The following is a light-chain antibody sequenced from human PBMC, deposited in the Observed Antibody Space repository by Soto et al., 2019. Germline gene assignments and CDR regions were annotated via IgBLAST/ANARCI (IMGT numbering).Light chain of an antibody. CDR3: SSFTSSHTGV. J-gene: IGLJ3*02. Sequence: QSVLTQPASVSGSPGQSITISCTGTSSDVGGYNYVSWYQQHPGKAPKLMIYEVSNRPSGVSNRFSGSKSGNTASLTISGLQAEDEGDYYCSSFTSSHTGVFGGGTKVTVL. V-gene: IGLV2-14*01. CDR1: SSDVGGYNY. CDR2: EVS.